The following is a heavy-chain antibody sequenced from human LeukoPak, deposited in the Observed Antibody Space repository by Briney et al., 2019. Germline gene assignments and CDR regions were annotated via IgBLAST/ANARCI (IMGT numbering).Heavy chain of an antibody. V-gene: IGHV3-74*01. CDR2: INADEDRA. D-gene: IGHD6-19*01. J-gene: IGHJ5*02. CDR1: GFTFSDYW. Sequence: PGGSLRLSCAASGFTFSDYWMHWVRQAPGKGLVWVSHINADEDRAAYADSVKGRFTISRDNSKNTLYLQMNSLTAEDTALYYCATKQWLVRGWFDPWGQGTLVTVSS. CDR3: ATKQWLVRGWFDP.